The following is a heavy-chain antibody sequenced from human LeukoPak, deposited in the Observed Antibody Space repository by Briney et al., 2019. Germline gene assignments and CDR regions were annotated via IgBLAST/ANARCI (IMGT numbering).Heavy chain of an antibody. V-gene: IGHV4-4*02. CDR2: IYHSGST. CDR3: ARLNYYDSSGYYVSYFDY. Sequence: PSETLSLTCAVSGGSISSSNWWSWVRQPPGKGLEWIGEIYHSGSTNYNPSLKSRVTISVDKSKNQFSLKLSSVTAADTAVYYCARLNYYDSSGYYVSYFDYWGQGTLVTVSS. J-gene: IGHJ4*02. D-gene: IGHD3-22*01. CDR1: GGSISSSNW.